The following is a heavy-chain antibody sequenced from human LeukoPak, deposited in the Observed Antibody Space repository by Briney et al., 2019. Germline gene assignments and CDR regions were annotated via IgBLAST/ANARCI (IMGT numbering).Heavy chain of an antibody. CDR2: IKKDGSEK. D-gene: IGHD3-3*01. J-gene: IGHJ4*02. CDR1: GFTFSSYW. CDR3: ARERITIFGVVIPFDY. Sequence: GGSLRLSCAASGFTFSSYWMSWVRQAPGKGLEWVANIKKDGSEKYYVDSVKGRFTISRDNAKNSLYLQMNSLRAEDTAVYYCARERITIFGVVIPFDYWGQGTLVTVSS. V-gene: IGHV3-7*01.